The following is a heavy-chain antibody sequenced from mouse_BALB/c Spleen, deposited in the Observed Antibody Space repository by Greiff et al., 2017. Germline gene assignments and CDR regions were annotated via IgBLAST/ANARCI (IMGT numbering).Heavy chain of an antibody. CDR3: RELGLDWYFDV. D-gene: IGHD4-1*01. CDR1: GYTFTSYW. Sequence: LQQPGSELVRPGASVKLSCKASGYTFTSYWMHWVKQRPGQGLEWIGNIYPGSGSTNYDEKFKSKATLTVDTSSSTAYMQLSSLTSEDSAVYYCRELGLDWYFDVWGEGTTVTVSS. J-gene: IGHJ1*01. CDR2: IYPGSGST. V-gene: IGHV1S22*01.